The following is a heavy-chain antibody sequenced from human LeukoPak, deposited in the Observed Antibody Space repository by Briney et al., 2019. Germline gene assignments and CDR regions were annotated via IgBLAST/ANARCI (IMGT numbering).Heavy chain of an antibody. CDR1: GGSISSYY. V-gene: IGHV4-59*01. D-gene: IGHD2-15*01. CDR3: ARGYCSGGNCYYFDY. J-gene: IGHJ4*02. Sequence: SETLSLTCTVSGGSISSYYWSWIRKPPGKGLEWIGYIYYIGSTNYNPSLKSRVTISVDTSKNQFSLKLSSVTAADTAVYYCARGYCSGGNCYYFDYWGQGTLVTVSS. CDR2: IYYIGST.